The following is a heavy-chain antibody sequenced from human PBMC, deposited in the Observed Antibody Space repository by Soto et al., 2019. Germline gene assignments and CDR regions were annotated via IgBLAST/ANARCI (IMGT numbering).Heavy chain of an antibody. V-gene: IGHV3-30*09. CDR3: ARDRSMIVVVPGY. D-gene: IGHD3-22*01. J-gene: IGHJ4*02. Sequence: QVQLVESGGGVVQPGRSRRLSCAASGFTFSSYAMHWVRQAPGKGLEWVSFISYDGSNKFYADSVKGRFAISRDNSKNTVYLQMNSLRAEDTAVYYCARDRSMIVVVPGYWGQGTLVTVSS. CDR1: GFTFSSYA. CDR2: ISYDGSNK.